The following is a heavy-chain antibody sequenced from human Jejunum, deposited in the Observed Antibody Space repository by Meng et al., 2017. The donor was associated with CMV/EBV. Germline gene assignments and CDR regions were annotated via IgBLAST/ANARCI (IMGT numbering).Heavy chain of an antibody. D-gene: IGHD3-10*01. CDR1: RLICGDNY. Sequence: CRLICGDNYMDWFRQAPGKGVGWVARMKSKRDSYVTKCAASVRGRFTISRDNSKDSLYLDMNSLKTGDTAVYYCGRDSMKGGGFDCWGQGVLVTVSS. CDR3: GRDSMKGGGFDC. V-gene: IGHV3-72*01. CDR2: MKSKRDSYVT. J-gene: IGHJ4*02.